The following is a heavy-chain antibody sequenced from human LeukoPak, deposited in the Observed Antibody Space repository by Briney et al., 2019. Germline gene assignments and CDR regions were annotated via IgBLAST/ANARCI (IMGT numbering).Heavy chain of an antibody. Sequence: GGSLRLSCAASGFTVSSNYMSWVRQAPGKGLEWVSVIYSGGSTYYADSVKGRFTISRDNSKNTLYLQMNSLRAEDTAVYYCARDSGQLWLFDYWGQGIPVTVSS. CDR1: GFTVSSNY. CDR3: ARDSGQLWLFDY. D-gene: IGHD5-18*01. CDR2: IYSGGST. J-gene: IGHJ4*02. V-gene: IGHV3-66*02.